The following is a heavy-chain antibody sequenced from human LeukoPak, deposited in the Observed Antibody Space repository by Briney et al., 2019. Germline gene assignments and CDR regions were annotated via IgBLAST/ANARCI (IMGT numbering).Heavy chain of an antibody. J-gene: IGHJ4*02. CDR1: GGSISSSNHY. CDR3: ARLSVGAADY. V-gene: IGHV4-39*01. D-gene: IGHD1-26*01. Sequence: SETLSLTCTVSGGSISSSNHYWGWIRQPPGKGLEWIGSIYHTGSTYYNPSLKSRVTISVDTSKSQFSLKLSSVTAADTAMYYCARLSVGAADYWGQGTLVTVSS. CDR2: IYHTGST.